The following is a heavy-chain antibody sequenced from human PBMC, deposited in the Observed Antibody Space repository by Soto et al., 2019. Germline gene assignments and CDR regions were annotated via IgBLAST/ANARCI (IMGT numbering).Heavy chain of an antibody. CDR3: AITKSVVVPAAIGEFGY. V-gene: IGHV1-18*01. CDR2: TSAYNGNT. D-gene: IGHD2-2*01. CDR1: GYTFTSYC. Sequence: ASVKVSCKASGYTFTSYCISWVRQAPGQGLEWMGWTSAYNGNTNYAQKLQGRVTMTTDTSTSTAYMELRSLRSDDTAVYYCAITKSVVVPAAIGEFGYWGQGTLVTVSS. J-gene: IGHJ4*02.